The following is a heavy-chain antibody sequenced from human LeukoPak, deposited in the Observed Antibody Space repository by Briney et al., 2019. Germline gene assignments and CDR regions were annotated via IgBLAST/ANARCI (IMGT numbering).Heavy chain of an antibody. CDR3: AREDRGMDV. Sequence: GGPLRLSCAASEFTFSSYSMNWVRQAPRKGLEWVSSISSSSYIYYADSVKGRFTISRDNAKNSLYLQMNSLRAEDTAVYYCAREDRGMDVWGQGTTVTVSS. J-gene: IGHJ6*02. CDR2: ISSSSYI. CDR1: EFTFSSYS. V-gene: IGHV3-21*01.